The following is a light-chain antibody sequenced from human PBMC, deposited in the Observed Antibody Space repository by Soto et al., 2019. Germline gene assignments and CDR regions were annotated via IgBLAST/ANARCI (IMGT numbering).Light chain of an antibody. Sequence: EIVLTQSPGTLSLSPGERATLSCRASQSVSSSYLAWYQQKPGQAPRLLIYGASGRATGIPDRFSGSGSETDLTLTISRREPEDFAVYYCQQYGSSPPVTFDQGTRLEIK. CDR3: QQYGSSPPVT. CDR1: QSVSSSY. J-gene: IGKJ5*01. CDR2: GAS. V-gene: IGKV3-20*01.